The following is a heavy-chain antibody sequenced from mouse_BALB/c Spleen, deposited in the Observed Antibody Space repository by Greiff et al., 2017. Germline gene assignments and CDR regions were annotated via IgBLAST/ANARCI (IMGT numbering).Heavy chain of an antibody. Sequence: VQLQQSGPELVKPGASVKISCKASGYSFTGYFMNWVMQSHGKSLEWIGRINPYNGDTFYNQKFKGKATLTVDKSSSTAHMELRSLASEDSAVYYCATYGKYEAYWGQGTLVTVSA. J-gene: IGHJ3*01. CDR3: ATYGKYEAY. D-gene: IGHD2-10*02. V-gene: IGHV1-20*02. CDR2: INPYNGDT. CDR1: GYSFTGYF.